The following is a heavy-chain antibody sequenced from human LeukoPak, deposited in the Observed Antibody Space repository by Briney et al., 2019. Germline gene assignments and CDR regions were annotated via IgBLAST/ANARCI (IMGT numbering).Heavy chain of an antibody. V-gene: IGHV3-23*01. J-gene: IGHJ4*02. CDR1: GFTFNSYA. Sequence: GGSLRLSCAASGFTFNSYAMSWVRQAPGKGLEWVSTISASGGSTYYYADSVKGRFTISRDNSKSTLYLLMNSLRADDTAVYYCARGIGTVARYYFDYWGQGILVTVSS. CDR2: ISASGGST. CDR3: ARGIGTVARYYFDY. D-gene: IGHD1-1*01.